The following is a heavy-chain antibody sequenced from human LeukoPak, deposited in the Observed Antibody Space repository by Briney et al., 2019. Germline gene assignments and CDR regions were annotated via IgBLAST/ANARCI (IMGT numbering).Heavy chain of an antibody. V-gene: IGHV3-30*02. CDR1: GFTLSRYW. Sequence: GGSLRLSCAASGFTLSRYWMSWVRQAPGKGLEWVAFINYDGSNKYYADSVKGRFTISRDNSKNTLYLEINSLSADDTAVYYCARGRRSGGITMIRGVKDRGWFDFWGQGTLVTVSS. D-gene: IGHD3-10*01. J-gene: IGHJ5*01. CDR3: ARGRRSGGITMIRGVKDRGWFDF. CDR2: INYDGSNK.